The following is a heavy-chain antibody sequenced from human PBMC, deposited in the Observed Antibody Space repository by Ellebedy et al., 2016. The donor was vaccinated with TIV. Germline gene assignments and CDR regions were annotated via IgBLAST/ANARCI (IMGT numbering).Heavy chain of an antibody. D-gene: IGHD5-24*01. V-gene: IGHV3-30-3*01. CDR1: GFTFSSDA. CDR2: ISYDGSNK. CDR3: GAGDGWLSDY. J-gene: IGHJ4*02. Sequence: GGSLRLSCAASGFTFSSDAMHWVRQAPGKGLEWVAVISYDGSNKYYADSVKGRFTISRDNSKNTLYLQMNSLRVEDTAVYYCGAGDGWLSDYWGQGTLVTVSS.